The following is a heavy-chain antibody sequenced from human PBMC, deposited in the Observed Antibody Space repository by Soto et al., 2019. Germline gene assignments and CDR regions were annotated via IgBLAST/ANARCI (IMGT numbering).Heavy chain of an antibody. V-gene: IGHV4-4*02. CDR1: GGSISSSNW. CDR3: ARDHNYDSSGLIDY. Sequence: SETLSLTCAVSGGSISSSNWWSWVRQPPGKGLEWIGEIYHSGSTNYNPSLKSRVTISVDTSKNQFSLKLSSVTAADTAVYYCARDHNYDSSGLIDYWGQGTLVTVSS. CDR2: IYHSGST. J-gene: IGHJ4*02. D-gene: IGHD3-22*01.